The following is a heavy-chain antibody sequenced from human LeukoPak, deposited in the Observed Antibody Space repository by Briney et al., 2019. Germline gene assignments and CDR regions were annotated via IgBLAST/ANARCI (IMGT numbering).Heavy chain of an antibody. J-gene: IGHJ5*02. D-gene: IGHD3-9*01. CDR2: IYHSGST. CDR1: GGSITNTNW. Sequence: SGTLSLTCAVSGGSITNTNWWSWLRQPPGKGLEWIGEIYHSGSTNYNPSLKSRVTISVDKSKNQFSLKLSSVTAADTAVYYCASKVSYDILTGSEDWFDPWGQGTLVTVSS. V-gene: IGHV4-4*02. CDR3: ASKVSYDILTGSEDWFDP.